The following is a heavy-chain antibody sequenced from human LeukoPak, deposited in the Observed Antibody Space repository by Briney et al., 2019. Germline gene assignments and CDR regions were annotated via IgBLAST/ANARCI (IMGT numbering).Heavy chain of an antibody. CDR3: ARLAATAGSPYFDY. CDR1: GFSFSSYT. J-gene: IGHJ4*02. Sequence: GRSLRLSCVASGFSFSSYTMHWVRQAPGKGLEWVAVMSYDGSHKYHADSVKGRFTISRDNSKNTVYLQVDSLRAEDTAVYYCARLAATAGSPYFDYWGQGALVVVSS. CDR2: MSYDGSHK. V-gene: IGHV3-30*04. D-gene: IGHD6-25*01.